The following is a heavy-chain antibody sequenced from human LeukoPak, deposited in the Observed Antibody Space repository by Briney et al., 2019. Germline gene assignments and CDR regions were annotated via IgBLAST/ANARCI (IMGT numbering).Heavy chain of an antibody. J-gene: IGHJ4*02. V-gene: IGHV3-23*01. CDR3: AKDRASKDNGNYPFISF. CDR1: GFTFSSYA. Sequence: PGGSLRPSCAASGFTFSSYAMSWVRQAPGKGLEWVSSIGGSGDRTYYADSVKARFTISRDNSKNTLYLQMNSLRAEDTAVYYCAKDRASKDNGNYPFISFWGQGTLVTVSS. D-gene: IGHD3-16*02. CDR2: IGGSGDRT.